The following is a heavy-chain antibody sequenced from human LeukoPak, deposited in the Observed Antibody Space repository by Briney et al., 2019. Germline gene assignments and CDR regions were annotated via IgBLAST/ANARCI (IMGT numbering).Heavy chain of an antibody. CDR1: GGSIASAGYY. J-gene: IGHJ4*02. Sequence: KPSQTLSLTCTVSGGSIASAGYYWSWIRQHPGKGLEWIGYINYSGSTYYNPPLKSRVTISGDTSKNQFSLKLSSVTAADTAVYYCARGNSDGKREDYWGPGTLLTVSS. V-gene: IGHV4-31*03. D-gene: IGHD2-15*01. CDR3: ARGNSDGKREDY. CDR2: INYSGST.